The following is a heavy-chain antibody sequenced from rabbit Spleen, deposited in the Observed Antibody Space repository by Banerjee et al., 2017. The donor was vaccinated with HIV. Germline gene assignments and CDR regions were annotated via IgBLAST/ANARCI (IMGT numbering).Heavy chain of an antibody. CDR2: INAATAKP. J-gene: IGHJ4*01. Sequence: QQQLEESGGGLVQPEGSLTLTCTASGFSLSTYWICWVRQAPGKGLEWIACINAATAKPVYATWAKGRFTISRTSSTTVTLQMTSLTAADTATYFCARDLAGAIGWNFYLWGPGTLVTVS. V-gene: IGHV1S45*01. CDR3: ARDLAGAIGWNFYL. D-gene: IGHD4-1*01. CDR1: GFSLSTYW.